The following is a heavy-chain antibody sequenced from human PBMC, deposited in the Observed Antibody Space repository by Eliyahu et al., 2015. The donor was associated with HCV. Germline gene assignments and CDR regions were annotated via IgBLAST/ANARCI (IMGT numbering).Heavy chain of an antibody. CDR2: ISGSGGST. D-gene: IGHD5-18*01. J-gene: IGHJ4*02. CDR3: AKDLIQPWGRDY. CDR1: GFXFSSYA. V-gene: IGHV3-23*01. Sequence: EVQLLESGGGLVQPGGSLRLSCAASGFXFSSYAMSWVRQAPGKGLEWVSAISGSGGSTYYADSVKGRFTISRDNSKNTLYLQMNSLRAEDTAVYYCAKDLIQPWGRDYWGQGTLVTVSS.